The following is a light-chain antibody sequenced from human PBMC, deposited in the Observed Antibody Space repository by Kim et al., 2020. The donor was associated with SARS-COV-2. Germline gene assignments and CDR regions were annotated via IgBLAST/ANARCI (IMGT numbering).Light chain of an antibody. CDR1: QSVSSMY. Sequence: IVLTPSPGTLSLSPGERATLSCRASQSVSSMYLAWYQQKPGQAPRLLIYGASSRATGIPDRFSGSGSGTDFTLTISRLEPEDCAVYYCQQYENSPWTFGQGTKVDIK. CDR2: GAS. V-gene: IGKV3-20*01. CDR3: QQYENSPWT. J-gene: IGKJ1*01.